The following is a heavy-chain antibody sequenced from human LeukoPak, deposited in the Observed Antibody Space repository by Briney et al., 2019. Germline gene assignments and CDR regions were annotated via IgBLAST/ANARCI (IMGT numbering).Heavy chain of an antibody. CDR1: GGSISSSSYY. Sequence: PSETLSLTCTVSGGSISSSSYYWGGIRQPPGKGLEGSGSIYYSGSTYYNPSLKSRVTISVDTSKNQFSLKLSSVTAADTAVYYCATLTGAPFDYWGQGTLVTVSS. CDR3: ATLTGAPFDY. V-gene: IGHV4-39*01. CDR2: IYYSGST. D-gene: IGHD3-10*01. J-gene: IGHJ4*02.